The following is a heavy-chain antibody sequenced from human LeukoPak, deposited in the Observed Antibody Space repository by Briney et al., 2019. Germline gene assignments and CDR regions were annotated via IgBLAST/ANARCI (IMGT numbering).Heavy chain of an antibody. D-gene: IGHD5-18*01. CDR1: GYSFTNYW. Sequence: GESLKISCEASGYSFTNYWIGWVRQMPGKGLEWMGIIYPGDSDIRYSPSFKGQVIVSADKSITTAYLQWSSLKASDIAMYYCARSPKKSGYTYGSRGFDIWGQGTMVTVSS. J-gene: IGHJ3*02. CDR3: ARSPKKSGYTYGSRGFDI. CDR2: IYPGDSDI. V-gene: IGHV5-51*01.